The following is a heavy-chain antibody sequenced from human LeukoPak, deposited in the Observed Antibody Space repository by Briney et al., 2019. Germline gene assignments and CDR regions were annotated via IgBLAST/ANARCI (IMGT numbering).Heavy chain of an antibody. V-gene: IGHV3-7*01. J-gene: IGHJ4*02. CDR3: ARDKHYDFWSGYPIQPI. Sequence: GGSLRLSCAASGFTFSSYWMSWVRQAPGKGLEWVANIRQDGSEKYYVDSVKGRFTISRDNAKNSLYLQMNSLRAEDTTVYYCARDKHYDFWSGYPIQPIWGQGTLVTVSS. CDR2: IRQDGSEK. D-gene: IGHD3-3*01. CDR1: GFTFSSYW.